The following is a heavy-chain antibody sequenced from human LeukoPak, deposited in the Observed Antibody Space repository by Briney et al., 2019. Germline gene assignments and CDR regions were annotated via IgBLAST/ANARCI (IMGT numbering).Heavy chain of an antibody. J-gene: IGHJ3*02. CDR2: ISSSSSYI. CDR1: GFTFSSYS. V-gene: IGHV3-21*01. D-gene: IGHD5/OR15-5a*01. Sequence: GGSLRLYCAASGFTFSSYSMNWVRQAPGKGLEWVSSISSSSSYIYYADSVKGRFTISRDNAENSLYLQMNSLRAEDTAVYYCARVYDFHDAFDIWGQGTMVTVSS. CDR3: ARVYDFHDAFDI.